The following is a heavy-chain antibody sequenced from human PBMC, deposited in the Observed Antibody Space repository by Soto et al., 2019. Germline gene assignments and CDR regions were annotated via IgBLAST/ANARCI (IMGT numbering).Heavy chain of an antibody. CDR2: IYYSGST. D-gene: IGHD6-13*01. CDR1: GGSISSGDYY. J-gene: IGHJ6*01. CDR3: ARAQQLVHWGMDV. Sequence: SETLSLTCTVSGGSISSGDYYWSWIRQPPGKGLEWIGYIYYSGSTYYNPSLKSRVTISVDTSKNQFSLKLSSVTAADTAVYYCARAQQLVHWGMDVWGQGTTVTVSS. V-gene: IGHV4-30-4*01.